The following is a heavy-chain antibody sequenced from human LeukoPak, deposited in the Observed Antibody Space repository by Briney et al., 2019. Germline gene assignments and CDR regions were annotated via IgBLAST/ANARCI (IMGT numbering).Heavy chain of an antibody. Sequence: ASVKVSCKASGYTFTGYYMHWVRQAPGQGLEWMGWINPNSGGTNYAQKFQGRVTMTRDTSISTAYMELSRLRSDDTAVYYCARDRGFGYSYGQGDYWGQGTLDTVSS. CDR3: ARDRGFGYSYGQGDY. D-gene: IGHD5-18*01. CDR1: GYTFTGYY. V-gene: IGHV1-2*02. J-gene: IGHJ4*02. CDR2: INPNSGGT.